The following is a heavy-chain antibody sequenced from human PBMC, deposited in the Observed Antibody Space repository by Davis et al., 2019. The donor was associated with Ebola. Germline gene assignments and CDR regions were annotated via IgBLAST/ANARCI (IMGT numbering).Heavy chain of an antibody. D-gene: IGHD3-9*01. J-gene: IGHJ6*02. CDR3: ARDLADYDILTGNGMDV. CDR2: ISYDGTKK. CDR1: GFTFSSYG. Sequence: GGSLRLSCAASGFTFSSYGMHWVRQAPGKGLEWVAVISYDGTKKYYADSVKGRFTISRGNSKDTLYLQMNSLRPEDTAVYYCARDLADYDILTGNGMDVWGQGTTVTVSS. V-gene: IGHV3-30*03.